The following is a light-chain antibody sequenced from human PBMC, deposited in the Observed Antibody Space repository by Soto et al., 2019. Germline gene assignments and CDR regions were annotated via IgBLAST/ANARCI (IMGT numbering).Light chain of an antibody. CDR3: ASYTTSSIVV. CDR1: TSDIGRFNS. V-gene: IGLV2-14*03. CDR2: DVS. J-gene: IGLJ2*01. Sequence: QSALTQPASVSGSPGQAITISCAGTTSDIGRFNSVSWYQHHPGKAPKLMIYDVSNRPSGLSNRFSGSKSGNTASLIISGLQAEDEADYYCASYTTSSIVVFGGGTQLTVL.